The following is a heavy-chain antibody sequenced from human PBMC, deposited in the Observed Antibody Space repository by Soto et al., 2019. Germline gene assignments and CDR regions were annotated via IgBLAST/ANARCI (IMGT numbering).Heavy chain of an antibody. Sequence: EVQLLESGGGLVQPGESLRLSCAASGFTFSSYAMSWVRQAPGKGLEWVSVISGSDDSTYYADSVKGRFTISRDNSTHTLYLQMNSLRAEDTAVYYCAKRSSSSTFDYWGQGTLVTVSS. D-gene: IGHD6-6*01. CDR1: GFTFSSYA. V-gene: IGHV3-23*01. CDR3: AKRSSSSTFDY. J-gene: IGHJ4*02. CDR2: ISGSDDST.